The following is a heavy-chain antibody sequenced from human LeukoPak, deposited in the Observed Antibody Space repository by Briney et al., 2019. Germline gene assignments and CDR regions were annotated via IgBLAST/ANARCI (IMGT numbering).Heavy chain of an antibody. V-gene: IGHV1-2*02. J-gene: IGHJ6*03. Sequence: ASVKVSCKASGYTFTGYYMHWVRQAPGQGLEWMGWINPNSGGTNYAQKFQGRVTMTRDTSISTAYMELSRLRSDDTAVYYCARDPLGYSYGYHYYYYYYMDVWGKGTTVTVSS. CDR1: GYTFTGYY. CDR2: INPNSGGT. D-gene: IGHD5-18*01. CDR3: ARDPLGYSYGYHYYYYYYMDV.